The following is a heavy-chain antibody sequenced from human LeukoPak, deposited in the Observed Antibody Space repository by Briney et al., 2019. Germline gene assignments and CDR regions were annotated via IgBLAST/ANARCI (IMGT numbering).Heavy chain of an antibody. V-gene: IGHV1-2*02. CDR2: INPRSGGT. J-gene: IGHJ6*03. CDR3: ARPYTKIELWFGESDYSYMDV. CDR1: GSPFLDYY. D-gene: IGHD3-10*01. Sequence: ASVKVSCQASGSPFLDYYIHWVRPAPGQGLEWMGWINPRSGGTKCAQKFQGRVTVTRDTSISTAYMELTRLTSDDTAVYFCARPYTKIELWFGESDYSYMDVWGKGTTVTISS.